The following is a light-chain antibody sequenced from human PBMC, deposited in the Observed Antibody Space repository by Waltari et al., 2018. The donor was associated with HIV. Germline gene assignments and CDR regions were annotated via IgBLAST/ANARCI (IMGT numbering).Light chain of an antibody. V-gene: IGLV2-8*01. CDR3: SSYSANNNFDV. CDR1: SSDVGGVTQ. J-gene: IGLJ1*01. Sequence: QPALTQPPSASGSPGQSVTTYCPGHSSDVGGVTQVPWYQPHPGKSPKLIIHEVRKRPSGVPYRFSGSKPGHTASLTVSGLQAEDEADYYCSSYSANNNFDVFGTGTKVTVL. CDR2: EVR.